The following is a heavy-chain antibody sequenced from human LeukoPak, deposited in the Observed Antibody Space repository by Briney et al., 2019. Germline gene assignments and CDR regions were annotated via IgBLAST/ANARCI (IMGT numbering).Heavy chain of an antibody. V-gene: IGHV3-74*01. J-gene: IGHJ6*03. CDR3: ARDEATVTKGAYYYYYYMDV. D-gene: IGHD4-11*01. CDR1: GFTFSSYW. CDR2: INSDGSSM. Sequence: GGSLRLSCAASGFTFSSYWMHWVRQAPGKGLVWVSRINSDGSSMIYADSVKGRFTISRDNAKNSLYLQMNSLRAEDTAVYYCARDEATVTKGAYYYYYYMDVWGKGTTVTVSS.